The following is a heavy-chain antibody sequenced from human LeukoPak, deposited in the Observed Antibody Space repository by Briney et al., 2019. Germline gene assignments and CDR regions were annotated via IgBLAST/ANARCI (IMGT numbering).Heavy chain of an antibody. Sequence: PGGSLRLSCAASGFTFSSYAMSWVRQAPGKGLEWVSAISGSGGSTYYADSVKGRFTISRDNSKNTLYLQMNSLRAEDTAVYYCAKVAGRDWSGYYNGYYYYMDVWGKGTTVTVSS. V-gene: IGHV3-23*01. CDR1: GFTFSSYA. CDR3: AKVAGRDWSGYYNGYYYYMDV. J-gene: IGHJ6*03. CDR2: ISGSGGST. D-gene: IGHD3-3*01.